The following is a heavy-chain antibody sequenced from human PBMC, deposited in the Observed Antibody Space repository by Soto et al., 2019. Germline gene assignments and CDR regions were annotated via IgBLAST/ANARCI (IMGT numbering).Heavy chain of an antibody. CDR3: AKDPYSGVLVPVAIGFDP. Sequence: GRSLRLSCAASGFTFSNYAMTRVRQGPGEGLEWVSAISGSGGSAYYADSVKGRFTISRDNSKNTLYLQMNSLRADDSGVYYCAKDPYSGVLVPVAIGFDPWGPGTLVTVSS. V-gene: IGHV3-23*01. D-gene: IGHD2-2*01. J-gene: IGHJ5*02. CDR2: ISGSGGSA. CDR1: GFTFSNYA.